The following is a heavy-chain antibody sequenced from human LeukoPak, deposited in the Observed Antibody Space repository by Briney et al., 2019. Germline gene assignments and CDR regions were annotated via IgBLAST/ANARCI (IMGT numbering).Heavy chain of an antibody. CDR1: VFTVSSNY. V-gene: IGHV3-53*01. CDR2: IYSGGRK. D-gene: IGHD6-6*01. CDR3: ARGGGSSPIVRY. Sequence: GGSLRLSCAASVFTVSSNYMSWVRQAPGEGLECVSVIYSGGRKYYADSVKGRFTISRDNSKKTLYLQMNSLTAEDTAVYYCARGGGSSPIVRYWGQGTLVTVSS. J-gene: IGHJ4*02.